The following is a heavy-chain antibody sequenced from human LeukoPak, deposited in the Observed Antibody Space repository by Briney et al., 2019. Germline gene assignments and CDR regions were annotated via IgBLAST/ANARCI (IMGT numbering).Heavy chain of an antibody. D-gene: IGHD3-22*01. CDR2: ISSSGSTI. Sequence: GGSLRLSCAASGFTFSSYEMNWVRQAPGKGLEWVSYISSSGSTIYYADSVKGRFTISRDNAKNSLYLQMNSLRAEDTAVYYCARDSSYYYDSSGDNWFDPWGQGTLVTVSS. CDR1: GFTFSSYE. J-gene: IGHJ5*02. CDR3: ARDSSYYYDSSGDNWFDP. V-gene: IGHV3-48*03.